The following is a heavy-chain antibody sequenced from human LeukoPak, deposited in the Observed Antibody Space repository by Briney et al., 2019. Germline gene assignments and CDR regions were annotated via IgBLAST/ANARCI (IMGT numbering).Heavy chain of an antibody. V-gene: IGHV4-31*03. Sequence: SQTLSLTCTVSGGSISSGGYYWSWIRQHPGMGLEWIGYIYYSGSTYYNPSLKSRVTISVDTSKNQFSLKLSSVTAADTAVYYCASNRVIWFGEFNYYYGMDVWGKGTTVTVSS. J-gene: IGHJ6*04. CDR2: IYYSGST. CDR1: GGSISSGGYY. D-gene: IGHD3-10*01. CDR3: ASNRVIWFGEFNYYYGMDV.